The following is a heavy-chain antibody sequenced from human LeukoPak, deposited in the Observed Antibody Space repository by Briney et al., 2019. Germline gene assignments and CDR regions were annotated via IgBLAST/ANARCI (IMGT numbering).Heavy chain of an antibody. Sequence: GASVKVSCKASGYTFTGYYMHWVRQAPGQGLEWMGWINPNSGGTNYAQKFQGRVTMTRDTSISTAYMELSSVTAADTAVYYCARHFGGTPSKGLQRNWFDPWGQGTLVTVSS. V-gene: IGHV1-2*02. CDR2: INPNSGGT. CDR3: ARHFGGTPSKGLQRNWFDP. D-gene: IGHD1-1*01. J-gene: IGHJ5*02. CDR1: GYTFTGYY.